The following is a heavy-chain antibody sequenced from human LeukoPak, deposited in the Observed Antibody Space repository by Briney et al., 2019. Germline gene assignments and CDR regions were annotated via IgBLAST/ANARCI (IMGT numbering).Heavy chain of an antibody. D-gene: IGHD2-15*01. CDR3: ARSTDRYCSGGSCYPFYFDY. CDR1: GGSISSYY. V-gene: IGHV4-59*01. CDR2: IYYSGST. J-gene: IGHJ4*02. Sequence: SETLSLTCTVSGGSISSYYWSWIRQPPGKGLEWIGYIYYSGSTNYNPSLKSRVTISVDASKYQFSLKVSSVTAADTAVYYCARSTDRYCSGGSCYPFYFDYWGQGTLVTVSS.